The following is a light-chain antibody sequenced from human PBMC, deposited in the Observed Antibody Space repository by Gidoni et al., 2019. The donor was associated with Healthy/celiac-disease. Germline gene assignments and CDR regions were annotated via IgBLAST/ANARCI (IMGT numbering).Light chain of an antibody. CDR3: QQSYSTPVT. CDR2: AAS. V-gene: IGKV1-39*01. CDR1: QSISSY. Sequence: EIQMTQSPSSLSASVGDRVTITCRASQSISSYLNWYQQKPGKAPKLLIYAASSLQSGVPSRFSGSGSGTDFTLTISSLQPEDFATYYCQQSYSTPVTFGGXTKVEIK. J-gene: IGKJ4*01.